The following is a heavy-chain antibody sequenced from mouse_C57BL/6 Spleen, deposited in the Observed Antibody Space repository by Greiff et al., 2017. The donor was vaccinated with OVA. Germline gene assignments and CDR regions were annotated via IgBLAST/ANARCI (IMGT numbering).Heavy chain of an antibody. V-gene: IGHV2-2*01. D-gene: IGHD1-1*01. CDR3: AIYYYGPYAMDY. CDR1: GFSLTRYG. Sequence: QVQLQQSGPGLVQPSQSLSITCTVSGFSLTRYGVHWVRQSPGKGLEWLGVIWSGGSTDYNAAFISRLSISKDNSKSQVFFNMNSLQTDDTAIYYGAIYYYGPYAMDYWGQGTSVTVSS. CDR2: IWSGGST. J-gene: IGHJ4*01.